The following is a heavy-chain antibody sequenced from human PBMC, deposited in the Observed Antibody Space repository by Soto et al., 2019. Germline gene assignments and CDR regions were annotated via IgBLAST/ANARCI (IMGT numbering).Heavy chain of an antibody. CDR2: ISDDGRNK. CDR3: ASPHGYNLAFDI. D-gene: IGHD5-12*01. CDR1: GFSFSTYA. V-gene: IGHV3-30*04. J-gene: IGHJ3*02. Sequence: PGGSLRLSCAASGFSFSTYAMHWVRQAPGKGLEWVAVISDDGRNKYYADSVKGRFTISRDNSKNTLYLQMNSLRAEDTAVYYCASPHGYNLAFDIWGQGTMVTVSS.